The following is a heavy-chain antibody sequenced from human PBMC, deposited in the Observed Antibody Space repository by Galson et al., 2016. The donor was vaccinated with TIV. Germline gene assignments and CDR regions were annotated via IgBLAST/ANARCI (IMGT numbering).Heavy chain of an antibody. CDR3: ARVMYGSVWGYFDS. CDR2: IGSRSSDK. Sequence: SLRLSCAASGFTFGPFKMGWVRQVPGKGLVWVSSIGSRSSDKFYGDSVKGRFTISRDNTKNSLFLQMNSLRVDDTAVYYCARVMYGSVWGYFDSWGQGTPVTGSS. V-gene: IGHV3-21*06. D-gene: IGHD6-25*01. CDR1: GFTFGPFK. J-gene: IGHJ4*02.